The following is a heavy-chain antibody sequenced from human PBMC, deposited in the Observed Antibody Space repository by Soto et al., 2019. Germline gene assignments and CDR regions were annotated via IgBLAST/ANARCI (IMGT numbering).Heavy chain of an antibody. J-gene: IGHJ5*01. CDR2: IYYDGST. Sequence: SETLSLTCSFSGGSITITIDYWGWIRQSPGKGLEWIGNIYYDGSTFYNPSLKSRVTISVDTSKRQFSLRVSSVTAADTAVYYRARRGSASWRNWFDSWGQGTLVTVSS. CDR3: ARRGSASWRNWFDS. CDR1: GGSITITIDY. D-gene: IGHD2-2*01. V-gene: IGHV4-39*01.